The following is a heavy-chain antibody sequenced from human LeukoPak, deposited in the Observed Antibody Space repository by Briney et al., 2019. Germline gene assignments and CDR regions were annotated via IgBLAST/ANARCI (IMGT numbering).Heavy chain of an antibody. CDR3: ARVGRGYSGYDSYYYGMDV. CDR2: IIPILGIA. J-gene: IGHJ6*02. Sequence: SVKVSCKASGYTFTSYDINWVRQATGQGLEWMGRIIPILGIANYAQKFQGRVTITADKSTSTAYMELSSLRSEDTAVYYCARVGRGYSGYDSYYYGMDVWGQGTTVTVSS. D-gene: IGHD5-12*01. CDR1: GYTFTSYD. V-gene: IGHV1-69*04.